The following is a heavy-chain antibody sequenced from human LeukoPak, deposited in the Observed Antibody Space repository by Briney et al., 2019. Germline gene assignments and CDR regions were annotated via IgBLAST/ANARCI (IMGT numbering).Heavy chain of an antibody. Sequence: GASVKVSCKASGYTFTSYAIHWVRQAPGQGLEWMGWITPSGGTNYPQKFQGRVAITWDTSITTAYMDLSRLTSDDTAVYYCARDRYGDVFAHLDYWGQGALVTVSS. CDR3: ARDRYGDVFAHLDY. CDR2: ITPSGGT. CDR1: GYTFTSYA. D-gene: IGHD5-24*01. J-gene: IGHJ4*02. V-gene: IGHV1-2*02.